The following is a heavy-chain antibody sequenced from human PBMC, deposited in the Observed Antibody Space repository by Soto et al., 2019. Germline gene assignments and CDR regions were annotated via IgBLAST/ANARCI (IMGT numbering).Heavy chain of an antibody. CDR1: GYTFTSYG. CDR2: ISAYNGNT. Sequence: ASVKVSCKASGYTFTSYGISWVRQAPGQGLEWMGWISAYNGNTNYAQKLQGRVTMTTDTSTSTAYMELRSLRSDDTAVYYCARERGEDYYDSSGYYLGDAFYIWGQGTMVTVSS. J-gene: IGHJ3*02. V-gene: IGHV1-18*01. CDR3: ARERGEDYYDSSGYYLGDAFYI. D-gene: IGHD3-22*01.